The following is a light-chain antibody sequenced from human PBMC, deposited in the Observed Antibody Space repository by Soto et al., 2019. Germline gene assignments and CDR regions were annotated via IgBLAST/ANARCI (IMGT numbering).Light chain of an antibody. CDR1: QSVSTN. CDR3: QQYNNWPPT. V-gene: IGKV3-15*01. CDR2: GAS. Sequence: EIVMTQSPATLSVSPGEKATLSCRASQSVSTNLAWYQQKPGQAPRLLIYGASTRATGVPARFSDSGSETEFTLTISSLQSEDFAVYFCQQYNNWPPTFGQGTRLENK. J-gene: IGKJ5*01.